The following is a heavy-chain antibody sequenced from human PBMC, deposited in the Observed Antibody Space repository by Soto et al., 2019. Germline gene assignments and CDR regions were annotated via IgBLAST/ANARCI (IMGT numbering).Heavy chain of an antibody. D-gene: IGHD5-12*01. V-gene: IGHV3-30-3*01. J-gene: IGHJ4*02. CDR3: ARVRGGYSGPGSFDY. Sequence: QVQLVESGGGVVQPGRSLRLSCAASGFTFSSYAMHWVRQAPGKGLEWVAVISYDGSNKYYADSVKGRFTISRDNSKNTLYLQMNSLRAEDTAVYYCARVRGGYSGPGSFDYWGQGTLVTVSS. CDR1: GFTFSSYA. CDR2: ISYDGSNK.